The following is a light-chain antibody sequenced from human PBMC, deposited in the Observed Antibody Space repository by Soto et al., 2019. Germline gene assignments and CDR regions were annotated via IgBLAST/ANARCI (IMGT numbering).Light chain of an antibody. V-gene: IGKV1-39*01. CDR1: QSISDY. Sequence: DIQMTQSPFSLSASLGDRVTITCRASQSISDYLNWYQQKPWKGPKLLILAASSLQVGVPSRFSGSGSGTDFTLTISSLQPEAFATYFCQQSHSAPFTFGPGTTVDIK. CDR2: AAS. J-gene: IGKJ3*01. CDR3: QQSHSAPFT.